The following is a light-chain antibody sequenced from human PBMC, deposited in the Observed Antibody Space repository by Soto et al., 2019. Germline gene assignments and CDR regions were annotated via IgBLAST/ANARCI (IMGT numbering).Light chain of an antibody. CDR1: QSISNW. Sequence: DIQMTQSPSTLSASIGDTVTITCRASQSISNWLAWYQQKPGRAPKLMIYDASYLQSVVPSRFSGSGSGTEFSLTIICLQPDDFATDYYQHYNTFSITFGQGTRLEIK. V-gene: IGKV1-5*01. CDR3: QHYNTFSIT. CDR2: DAS. J-gene: IGKJ5*01.